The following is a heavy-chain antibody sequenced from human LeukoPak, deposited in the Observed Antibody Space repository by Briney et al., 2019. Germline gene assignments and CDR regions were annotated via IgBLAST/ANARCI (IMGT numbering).Heavy chain of an antibody. CDR1: GFTFINYG. V-gene: IGHV3-64D*06. D-gene: IGHD6-19*01. CDR2: ISYNGGRT. J-gene: IGHJ4*02. CDR3: ARLSVAGSFDY. Sequence: PGGSLRLSCSASGFTFINYGMHWVRRAPGKGLEYVSGISYNGGRTHYADSVKGRFTISRDSSKNRLYLQTSSLRAEDTAVYYCARLSVAGSFDYWGQGTLVTVSS.